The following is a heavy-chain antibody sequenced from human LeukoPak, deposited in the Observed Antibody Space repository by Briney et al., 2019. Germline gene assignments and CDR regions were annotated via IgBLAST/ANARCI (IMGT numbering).Heavy chain of an antibody. CDR1: GYTFSSYD. Sequence: GASVKVSCKASGYTFSSYDISWVRLAPGQGLEWMGRISAYNGNTDYAQKFQGRVTMTTDTSTSTAYMELRSLRSHDTAVYYCARDLGAMVPGYWGQGTPVTVSS. V-gene: IGHV1-18*01. CDR2: ISAYNGNT. CDR3: ARDLGAMVPGY. D-gene: IGHD3-10*01. J-gene: IGHJ4*02.